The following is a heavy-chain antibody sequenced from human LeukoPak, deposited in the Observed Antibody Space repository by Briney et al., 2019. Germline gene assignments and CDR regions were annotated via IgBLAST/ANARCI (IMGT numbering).Heavy chain of an antibody. CDR1: GYSFTTYW. J-gene: IGHJ4*02. V-gene: IGHV5-51*01. CDR2: IYPADSNT. CDR3: ARGSHVSASPPDY. D-gene: IGHD3-10*01. Sequence: GESLKISCKASGYSFTTYWIGWVRQMIGKGLEWMGIIYPADSNTRYSPSFQGQVTISADRSISTAYLQWSSLEASDSAMYYCARGSHVSASPPDYWGQGTLVTVSS.